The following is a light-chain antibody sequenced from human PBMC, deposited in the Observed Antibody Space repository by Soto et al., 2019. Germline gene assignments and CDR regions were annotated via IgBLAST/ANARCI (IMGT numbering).Light chain of an antibody. CDR3: QQYNNWPPWT. CDR1: QSVSNN. Sequence: ILMTQSPATLSVSPGERATLSCRASQSVSNNLAWYQQKPGQAPRLLIYDTSTRAPGIAARFSGSGSGTEFTLTITGMQSEDFAVYYCQQYNNWPPWTFGQGTKVEIK. J-gene: IGKJ1*01. V-gene: IGKV3-15*01. CDR2: DTS.